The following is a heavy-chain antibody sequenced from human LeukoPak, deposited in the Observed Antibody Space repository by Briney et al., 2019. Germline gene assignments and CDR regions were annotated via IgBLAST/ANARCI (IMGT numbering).Heavy chain of an antibody. D-gene: IGHD7-27*01. CDR3: ARDLGGLGKIDQ. V-gene: IGHV4-31*03. J-gene: IGHJ4*02. CDR2: IFYSGTT. CDR1: GGSFSSGGYY. Sequence: SETLSLTCTVSGGSFSSGGYYWSWIRQHPGKGLEWIGYIFYSGTTYYNPSLKRRFIISVDASKNQFSLRLSSVTAADTAVYYCARDLGGLGKIDQWGQGTLVTVSS.